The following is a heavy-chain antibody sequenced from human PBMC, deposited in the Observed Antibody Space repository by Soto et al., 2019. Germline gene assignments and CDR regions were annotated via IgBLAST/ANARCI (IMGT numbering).Heavy chain of an antibody. CDR3: ARVSSRADVVVVAAPHSALYS. D-gene: IGHD2-15*01. CDR2: ISYDGSNK. CDR1: GFTFSSYA. Sequence: GGSLRLSCAASGFTFSSYAMHWVRQAPGKGLEWVAVISYDGSNKYYADSVKGRFTISRDNSKNTLYLQMNSLRAEDTAVYYCARVSSRADVVVVAAPHSALYSWGQGTLVTVSS. V-gene: IGHV3-30-3*01. J-gene: IGHJ4*02.